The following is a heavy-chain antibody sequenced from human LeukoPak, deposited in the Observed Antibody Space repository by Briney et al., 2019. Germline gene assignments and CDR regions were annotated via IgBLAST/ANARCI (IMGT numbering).Heavy chain of an antibody. CDR1: GFTFSSYA. CDR3: ARSSSVSRGYSGYTITGYYYYYMDV. Sequence: GGSLRLSCAASGFTFSSYAMHWVRQAPGKGLEWVAVISYDGSNKYYADSVKGRFTISRDNSKNTLYLQMNSLRAEDTAVYYCARSSSVSRGYSGYTITGYYYYYMDVRGKGTTVTVSS. CDR2: ISYDGSNK. J-gene: IGHJ6*03. V-gene: IGHV3-30*04. D-gene: IGHD5-12*01.